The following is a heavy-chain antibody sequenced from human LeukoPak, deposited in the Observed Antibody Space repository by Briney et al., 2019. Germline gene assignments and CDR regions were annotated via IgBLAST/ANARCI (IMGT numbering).Heavy chain of an antibody. CDR3: AADLGDCSGGHCYYRSGFDC. CDR1: RLTFANTW. CDR2: SKAKIEVGST. J-gene: IGHJ4*02. V-gene: IGHV3-15*07. D-gene: IGHD2-15*01. Sequence: GGSLRLSCEASRLTFANTWMNWVRQAPGKGLEWVGRSKAKIEVGSTDYAAPVTGRFPISKDYSKKILYLEMNNLKPEDTAMYYCAADLGDCSGGHCYYRSGFDCWGQGTLVPVSS.